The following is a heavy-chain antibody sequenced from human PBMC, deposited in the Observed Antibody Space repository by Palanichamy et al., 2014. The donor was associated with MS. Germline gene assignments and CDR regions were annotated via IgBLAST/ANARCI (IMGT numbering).Heavy chain of an antibody. J-gene: IGHJ6*03. CDR1: GYSFTAYF. D-gene: IGHD5-12*01. CDR2: INPMSGAT. V-gene: IGHV1-2*04. CDR3: ARGINGYDPDYYYYMDV. Sequence: QVQLVQSGAAVKKPGASVKVSCKASGYSFTAYFIHWVRQAPGQGLEWLGRINPMSGATKYPQKFQGWVTMTSDTSISTAYMEVSRLRSDDTAVYYCARGINGYDPDYYYYMDVWGKGTTVTVSS.